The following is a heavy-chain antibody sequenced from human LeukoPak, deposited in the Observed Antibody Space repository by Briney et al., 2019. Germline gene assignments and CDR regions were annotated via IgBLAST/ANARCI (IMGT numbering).Heavy chain of an antibody. Sequence: SETLSLTCAVYGGSFRGYSWSWIRQPPGKGLEWIGEINHSGSTNYNPSLKSRVTISVDTSKNQFSLKLSSVTAADTAVYYCASFQQQDDAFDIWGKGTMVTVSS. D-gene: IGHD6-13*01. J-gene: IGHJ3*02. CDR2: INHSGST. V-gene: IGHV4-34*01. CDR1: GGSFRGYS. CDR3: ASFQQQDDAFDI.